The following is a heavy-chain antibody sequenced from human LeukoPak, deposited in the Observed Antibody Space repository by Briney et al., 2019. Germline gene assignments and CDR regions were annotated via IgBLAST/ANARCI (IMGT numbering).Heavy chain of an antibody. D-gene: IGHD2-21*02. Sequence: ASVKVSCKASGYTFTGYYMHWVRQAPGQGLGWMGWINPNSGGTNYAQKFQGRVTMTRDTSISTAYMELSRLRSDDTAVYYCARGEAYCGGDCYLIPPDYWGQGTLVTVSS. CDR1: GYTFTGYY. CDR2: INPNSGGT. CDR3: ARGEAYCGGDCYLIPPDY. J-gene: IGHJ4*02. V-gene: IGHV1-2*02.